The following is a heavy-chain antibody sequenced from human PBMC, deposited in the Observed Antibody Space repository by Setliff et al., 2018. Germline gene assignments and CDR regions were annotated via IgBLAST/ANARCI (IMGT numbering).Heavy chain of an antibody. D-gene: IGHD3-22*01. CDR3: AKGGGGNYDSSAIGYYYYYYYMDV. CDR2: VSGSGMTR. CDR1: GFTFRKHA. J-gene: IGHJ6*03. V-gene: IGHV3-23*01. Sequence: PGGSLRLSCTASGFTFRKHALAWVRQAPGKGLQWVSSVSGSGMTRDYTDSVKGRFTVSRDNSDNTLYLEMISPRAEDTAVYYCAKGGGGNYDSSAIGYYYYYYYMDVWGKGTTVTVSS.